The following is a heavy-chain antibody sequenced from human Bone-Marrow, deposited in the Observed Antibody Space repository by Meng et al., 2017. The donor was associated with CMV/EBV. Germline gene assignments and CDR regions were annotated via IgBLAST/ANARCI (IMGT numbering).Heavy chain of an antibody. Sequence: GQSFSGGGYYRGWILPRPGKGREWVGYIYYSGSTYYNPSLKSRVTISVDTSKNQFSLKLSSVTAADTAVYYCARGFGEFRAYYFDYWGQGTLVTVSS. CDR3: ARGFGEFRAYYFDY. D-gene: IGHD3-10*01. V-gene: IGHV4-31*02. CDR2: IYYSGST. CDR1: GQSFSGGGYY. J-gene: IGHJ4*02.